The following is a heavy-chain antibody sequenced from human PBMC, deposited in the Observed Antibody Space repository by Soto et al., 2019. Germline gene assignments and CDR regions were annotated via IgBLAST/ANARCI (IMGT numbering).Heavy chain of an antibody. CDR3: ARGFRNAFNV. J-gene: IGHJ6*02. CDR2: ISGPSIYI. CDR1: GFTFSGYS. Sequence: EVQLVESGGGLVKPGGSLRLSCVASGFTFSGYSINWVRQAPGKGLEWVSYISGPSIYIYYADSVKGRFTISRDNGKSSVYLQINSRRAEDTALYYCARGFRNAFNVGGQGTTV. V-gene: IGHV3-21*01.